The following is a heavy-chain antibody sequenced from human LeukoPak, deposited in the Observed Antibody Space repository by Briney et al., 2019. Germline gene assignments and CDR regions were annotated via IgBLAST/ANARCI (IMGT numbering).Heavy chain of an antibody. CDR3: AREPFWSGYYSNLHFDY. D-gene: IGHD3-3*01. CDR1: GFTFSSYA. V-gene: IGHV3-30-3*01. J-gene: IGHJ4*02. Sequence: GRSLRLSCAASGFTFSSYAMHWVRQAPGKGLEWVAVISYDGSNKYYADSVKGRFTISRDNAKNSLYLQMNSLRAEDTAVYYCAREPFWSGYYSNLHFDYWGQGTLVTVSS. CDR2: ISYDGSNK.